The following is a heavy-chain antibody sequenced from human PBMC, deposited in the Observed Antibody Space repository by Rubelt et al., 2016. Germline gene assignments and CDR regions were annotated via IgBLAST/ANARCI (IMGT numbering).Heavy chain of an antibody. V-gene: IGHV3-7*01. CDR2: IKQDGSEK. J-gene: IGHJ4*02. D-gene: IGHD4-23*01. CDR3: ARNSRDSKYAPFDY. CDR1: GFTFSSYW. Sequence: EVQLVESGGGLVQPGGSLRLSCAASGFTFSSYWMSWVRQAPGKGLEWVANIKQDGSEKSYVGSVEGRSIISRDNAKNSLSLLLDNLGVEDTAVYFCARNSRDSKYAPFDYWGQGVLVTVSS.